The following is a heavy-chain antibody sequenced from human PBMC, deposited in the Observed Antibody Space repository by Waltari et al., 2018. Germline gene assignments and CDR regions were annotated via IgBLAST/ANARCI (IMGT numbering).Heavy chain of an antibody. V-gene: IGHV1-3*01. Sequence: QVQLVQSGAEVKKPGASVKVSCKASGYTFTSYAMHWVRQAPGQRLEWMGWINAGNGNTKYSQKFQGRVTMTGDTSARTAYMELSSLRSEDTAVYYWARGGSSSWYINYWGQGTLVTVSS. J-gene: IGHJ4*02. CDR3: ARGGSSSWYINY. CDR2: INAGNGNT. CDR1: GYTFTSYA. D-gene: IGHD6-13*01.